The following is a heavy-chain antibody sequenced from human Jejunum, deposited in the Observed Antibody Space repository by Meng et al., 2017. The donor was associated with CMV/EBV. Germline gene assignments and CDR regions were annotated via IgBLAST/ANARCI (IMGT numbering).Heavy chain of an antibody. Sequence: EVQLVESGGGLVQPGGSLRLSCAASGFTFSNYWMHWVRQNPGKGLEWVSRSNTDGTYIDYADSVRGRFTISRDNAKNTLDLQMNSLRAEDSAVYFCARAYGITPYVDDLLDKWGQGPLGTVAS. CDR2: SNTDGTYI. D-gene: IGHD1-1*01. V-gene: IGHV3-74*01. CDR1: GFTFSNYW. CDR3: ARAYGITPYVDDLLDK. J-gene: IGHJ4*02.